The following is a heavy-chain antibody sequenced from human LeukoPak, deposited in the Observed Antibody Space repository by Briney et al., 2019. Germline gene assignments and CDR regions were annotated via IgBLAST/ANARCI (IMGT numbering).Heavy chain of an antibody. V-gene: IGHV3-23*01. CDR3: ARDRIGANWNDLDAFDI. CDR2: ITGSGGGT. CDR1: GVTFISYA. J-gene: IGHJ3*02. Sequence: PGGSLRLSCAASGVTFISYAMSWVRQAPGKGLEWVSAITGSGGGTYYADSVKGRFTISRDNSKNTLYLQMNSLRAEDTAVYYCARDRIGANWNDLDAFDIWGQGTMVTVSS. D-gene: IGHD1-20*01.